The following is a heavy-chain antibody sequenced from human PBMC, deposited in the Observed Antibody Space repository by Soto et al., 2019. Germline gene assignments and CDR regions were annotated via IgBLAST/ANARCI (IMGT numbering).Heavy chain of an antibody. CDR1: GGSISSGDYY. J-gene: IGHJ6*02. CDR3: ARGGITIFGVGTYGMDV. D-gene: IGHD3-3*01. CDR2: IYYSGST. Sequence: RSLTCTVSGGSISSGDYYWSWIRQPPGKGLEWIGYIYYSGSTYYNPSPKSRVTISVDTSKNQFSLKLSSVTAADTAVYYCARGGITIFGVGTYGMDVWGQGTTVTVSS. V-gene: IGHV4-30-4*01.